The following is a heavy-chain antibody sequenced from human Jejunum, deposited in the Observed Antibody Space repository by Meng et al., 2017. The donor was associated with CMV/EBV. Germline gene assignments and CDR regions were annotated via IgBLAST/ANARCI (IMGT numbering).Heavy chain of an antibody. V-gene: IGHV3-33*01. J-gene: IGHJ4*02. CDR1: GFTFSTYG. CDR3: ARAVILDY. CDR2: IWYDGSNK. Sequence: SCAASGFTFSTYGMHWVRQAPGKGLEWVAVIWYDGSNKYYADSVKGRFTISRDNSKNTLYLQMDSLRAEDTAVYYCARAVILDYWGQGTLVTVSS.